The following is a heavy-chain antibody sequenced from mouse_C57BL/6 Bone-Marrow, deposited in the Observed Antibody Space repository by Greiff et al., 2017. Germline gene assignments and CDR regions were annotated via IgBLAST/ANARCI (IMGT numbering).Heavy chain of an antibody. CDR3: ARYRSSRWYFDV. CDR2: IHPSSGST. CDR1: GYTFTSYW. D-gene: IGHD1-1*01. J-gene: IGHJ1*03. V-gene: IGHV1-64*01. Sequence: VQLQQPGAELVKPGASVKLSCKASGYTFTSYWMHWVKQRPGQGLEWIGMIHPSSGSTNYNEKFKSKATLTVDKSSSTAYMQLSSLTSEDAAFYDCARYRSSRWYFDVWGTGTTVTVSS.